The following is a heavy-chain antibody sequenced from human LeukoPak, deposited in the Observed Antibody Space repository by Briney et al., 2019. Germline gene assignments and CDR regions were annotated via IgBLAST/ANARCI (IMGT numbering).Heavy chain of an antibody. J-gene: IGHJ4*02. CDR3: ARTLFDYGDYHGRIFDY. CDR1: GGSFSGYY. D-gene: IGHD4-17*01. CDR2: INHSGST. V-gene: IGHV4-34*01. Sequence: SETLSLTCAVYGGSFSGYYWSWIRQPPGKGLEWIGEINHSGSTNYNPSLKSRVTISVDTSKNQFSLKLSSVTAADTAVYYCARTLFDYGDYHGRIFDYWGQGALVTVSS.